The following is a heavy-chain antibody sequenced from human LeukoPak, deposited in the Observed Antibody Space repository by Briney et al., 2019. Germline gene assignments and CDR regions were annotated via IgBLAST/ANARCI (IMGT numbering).Heavy chain of an antibody. D-gene: IGHD1-26*01. CDR2: INPDSGGT. CDR3: ARDGMGSGSYVDY. CDR1: GYTFTDYY. Sequence: GASVKVSCKTSGYTFTDYYVNWVRQAPGQGLEWMGWINPDSGGTNYAQKFQGRVTMTRDTSISTAYMELSRLRSDDSAVYYCARDGMGSGSYVDYWGQGTLVTVSS. V-gene: IGHV1-2*02. J-gene: IGHJ4*02.